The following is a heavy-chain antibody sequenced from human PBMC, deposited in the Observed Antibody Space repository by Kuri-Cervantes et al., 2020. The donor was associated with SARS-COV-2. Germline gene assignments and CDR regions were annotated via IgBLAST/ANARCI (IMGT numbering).Heavy chain of an antibody. V-gene: IGHV1-24*01. Sequence: ASVKVSCKVSGYTLTELSMHWVRQAPGKGLEWMGGFDPEDGETIYAQKFQGRVTMTEDTSTDTAYMELRSLRSDDTAVYYCARDRPTYYYDSSGYYYTRYYYYGMDVWGQGTMVTVSS. CDR3: ARDRPTYYYDSSGYYYTRYYYYGMDV. CDR2: FDPEDGET. D-gene: IGHD3-22*01. CDR1: GYTLTELS. J-gene: IGHJ6*02.